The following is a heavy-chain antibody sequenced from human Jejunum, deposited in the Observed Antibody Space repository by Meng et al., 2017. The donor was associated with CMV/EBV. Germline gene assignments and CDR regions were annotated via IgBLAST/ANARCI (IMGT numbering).Heavy chain of an antibody. CDR3: ARGVYETSGYSLDY. D-gene: IGHD3-22*01. CDR1: GDSISNNY. Sequence: QGQLQEWGPGLVKPSETLSLTCSVSGDSISNNYYNWIRQTPGKGLELIVYIYNGGSINYNPSLKSRVTISVDTSKNQFSLKLSSVTAADSALYYCARGVYETSGYSLDYWGQGTLVTVSS. J-gene: IGHJ4*02. V-gene: IGHV4-59*01. CDR2: IYNGGSI.